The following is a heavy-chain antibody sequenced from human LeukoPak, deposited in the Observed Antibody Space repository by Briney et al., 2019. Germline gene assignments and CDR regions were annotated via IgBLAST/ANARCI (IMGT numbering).Heavy chain of an antibody. CDR1: GFTFRSYG. J-gene: IGHJ4*02. V-gene: IGHV3-23*01. CDR2: ISGSGEST. D-gene: IGHD2-21*01. CDR3: AKDFRIGYSAHFDY. Sequence: GGSLRLSCAASGFTFRSYGLSWVRQAPGKGLEWVSTISGSGESTYYADSVKGRFTISRDNSKYTLYLQMDSLRGEDTAVYYCAKDFRIGYSAHFDYWGQGALVTVSS.